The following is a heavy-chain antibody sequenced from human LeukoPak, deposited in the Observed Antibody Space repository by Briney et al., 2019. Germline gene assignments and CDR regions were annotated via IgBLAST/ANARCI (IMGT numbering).Heavy chain of an antibody. CDR3: TRESSTYSLDY. J-gene: IGHJ4*02. CDR1: GFTVSSSY. V-gene: IGHV3-53*01. Sequence: PEGSLRLSCAASGFTVSSSYMSWVRQAPGRGLEWVSVIYSGGSAYYAHSVKGRFTVSRDKSKNTLYLQMSSLRAEDSAIYYCTRESSTYSLDYWGQGTPVTVSS. CDR2: IYSGGSA. D-gene: IGHD6-13*01.